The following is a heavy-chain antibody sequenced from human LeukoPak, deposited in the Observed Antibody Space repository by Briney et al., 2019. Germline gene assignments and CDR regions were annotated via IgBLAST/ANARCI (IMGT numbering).Heavy chain of an antibody. CDR1: GVFVNPYY. Sequence: SETLPLTCSVSGVFVNPYYWSWIRQPPGKGLEWIGYSGNTDYNPSLKGRVTMSVDTSINQFSLKLSSVTAADTAVYYCARLRLRFKSNGQSTSYEAIDIWGQGTVVTVSS. V-gene: IGHV4-59*08. J-gene: IGHJ3*02. CDR2: SGNT. CDR3: ARLRLRFKSNGQSTSYEAIDI. D-gene: IGHD2-8*01.